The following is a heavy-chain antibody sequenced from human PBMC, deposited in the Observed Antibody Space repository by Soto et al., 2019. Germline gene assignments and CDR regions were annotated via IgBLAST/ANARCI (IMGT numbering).Heavy chain of an antibody. CDR1: GFTFSTYW. CDR3: ARDAYYDMGV. V-gene: IGHV3-74*01. CDR2: INSDGSTT. Sequence: GGSLGLSCAASGFTFSTYWMHWVRQAPGKGLVWVSRINSDGSTTNYADSVKGRFTISRDNAKNTLYLQMNSLRAEDTAVYYCARDAYYDMGVWGQGTTVTVSS. J-gene: IGHJ6*02.